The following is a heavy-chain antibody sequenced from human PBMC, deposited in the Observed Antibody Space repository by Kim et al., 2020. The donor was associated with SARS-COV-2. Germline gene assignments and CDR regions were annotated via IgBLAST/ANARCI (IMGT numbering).Heavy chain of an antibody. V-gene: IGHV4-39*01. CDR3: ARARGYCSGGSCYRGYGMDV. J-gene: IGHJ6*02. D-gene: IGHD2-15*01. CDR2: IYYSGST. Sequence: SETLSLTCTVSGGSISSSSYYWGWIRQPPGKGLEWIGSIYYSGSTYYNPSLKSRVTISVDTSKNQFTLKLSSVTAADTAVYYCARARGYCSGGSCYRGYGMDVWGRGTKVTVSS. CDR1: GGSISSSSYY.